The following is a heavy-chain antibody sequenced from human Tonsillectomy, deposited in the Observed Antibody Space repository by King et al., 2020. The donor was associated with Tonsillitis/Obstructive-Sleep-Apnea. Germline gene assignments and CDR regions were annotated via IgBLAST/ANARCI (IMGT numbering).Heavy chain of an antibody. Sequence: VQLQGSGPGLVKPSETLSLTCTVSGGSLSTYYWSWIRQPPGKGLEWIGYIYYTGSTNYNPSLKIRVTISVDTAKNQFSLKLSSVTAADTAVYYCARGYYYYYMDVWGKGTTVTVSS. J-gene: IGHJ6*03. CDR2: IYYTGST. V-gene: IGHV4-59*01. CDR1: GGSLSTYY. CDR3: ARGYYYYYMDV.